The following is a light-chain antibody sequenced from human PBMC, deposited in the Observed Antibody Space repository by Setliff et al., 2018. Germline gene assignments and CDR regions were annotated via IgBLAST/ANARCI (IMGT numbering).Light chain of an antibody. J-gene: IGLJ1*01. V-gene: IGLV2-14*03. CDR2: DVS. CDR1: TSDVGGHNY. Sequence: QSVLTQSASVSGFPGQSITISCTGTTSDVGGHNYVSWYQQHPGKAPKLMIYDVSNRPSGISNRFSGSKSGNTASLTISGLQAEDEADYYCNSYTGSSTDVFGTGTKVTVL. CDR3: NSYTGSSTDV.